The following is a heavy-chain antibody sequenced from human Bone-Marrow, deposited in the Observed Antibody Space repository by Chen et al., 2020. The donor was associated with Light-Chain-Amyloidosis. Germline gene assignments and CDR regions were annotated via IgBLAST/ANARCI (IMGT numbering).Heavy chain of an antibody. Sequence: SWIRQPAGKGLEWIGRIYTSGSTNYNPSLKSLVTMSVDTSKNQLSLKLSSVTAADTAVYYCAKTSGYDFDYWGQGTLVTVSA. CDR2: IYTSGST. J-gene: IGHJ4*02. D-gene: IGHD5-12*01. V-gene: IGHV4-4*07. CDR3: AKTSGYDFDY.